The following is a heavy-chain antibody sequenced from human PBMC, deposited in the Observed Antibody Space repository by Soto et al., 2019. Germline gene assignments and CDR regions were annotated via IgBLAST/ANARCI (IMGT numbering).Heavy chain of an antibody. CDR3: ARATFIRKGYYDATDYYYFDY. J-gene: IGHJ4*02. CDR2: FIPIFRTL. V-gene: IGHV1-69*01. Sequence: QVQLIQSEAEVKKPGSSVRVSCTASGGIFGSHGFSWVRQAPGQRLEWVGGFIPIFRTLTYTEKFQARVRIAADESTNTVYLDLSSLTSEDTAVYYCARATFIRKGYYDATDYYYFDYWGQGTLVTVSS. CDR1: GGIFGSHG. D-gene: IGHD3-22*01.